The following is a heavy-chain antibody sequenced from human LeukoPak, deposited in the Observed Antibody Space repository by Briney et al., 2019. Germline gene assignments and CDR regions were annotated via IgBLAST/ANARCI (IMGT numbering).Heavy chain of an antibody. D-gene: IGHD1/OR15-1a*01. V-gene: IGHV3-23*01. Sequence: PGGSLRLSCAPSGFTFSSFAMSCVPHAPGKGLEWVSTLSARGDATYYGDSVKGRFTISRDNSRKTLFLQMNSLRVEDTAVYFCAKGGRLEQTDYWGQGTLVTVSS. J-gene: IGHJ4*02. CDR3: AKGGRLEQTDY. CDR2: LSARGDAT. CDR1: GFTFSSFA.